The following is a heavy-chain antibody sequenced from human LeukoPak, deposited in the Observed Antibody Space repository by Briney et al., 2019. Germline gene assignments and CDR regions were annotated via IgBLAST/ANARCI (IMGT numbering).Heavy chain of an antibody. CDR3: VSRYDYSNYLDAFDI. CDR1: GGSVSSSNYY. D-gene: IGHD4-11*01. V-gene: IGHV4-39*01. Sequence: PSETLSLTCSVSGGSVSSSNYYWVWVRQAPGKGLEWIGSTYYRGSTSYNPSVESRVTIFVDTSKNQFSLTLTSVTAADTAVYYCVSRYDYSNYLDAFDIWGQGTMVTVSS. J-gene: IGHJ3*02. CDR2: TYYRGST.